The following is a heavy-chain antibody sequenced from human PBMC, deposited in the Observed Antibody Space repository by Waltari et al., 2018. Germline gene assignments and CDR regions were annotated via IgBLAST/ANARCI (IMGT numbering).Heavy chain of an antibody. CDR3: ARGDSWAFDI. D-gene: IGHD4-4*01. CDR2: INQYGSEE. V-gene: IGHV3-7*01. Sequence: ELQLVESGGGLVQPGRSLKLSCSASGFVFNNYWMCWVRQAPGKGLEWVANINQYGSEEHYVDSAKGRFTIARDNAKNAVYLQMNSRSAGDTSVYYCARGDSWAFDIWGQGTMVTVAS. J-gene: IGHJ3*02. CDR1: GFVFNNYW.